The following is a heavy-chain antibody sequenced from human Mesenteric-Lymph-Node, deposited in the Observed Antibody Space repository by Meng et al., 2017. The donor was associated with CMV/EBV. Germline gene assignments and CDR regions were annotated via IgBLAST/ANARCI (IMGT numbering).Heavy chain of an antibody. CDR1: RFTFSNSW. J-gene: IGHJ5*02. D-gene: IGHD3-10*01. V-gene: IGHV3-7*01. CDR2: IKQDGSEK. CDR3: ARDLSSHYYSSGNYYTLRWFDP. Sequence: GESLKISCAASRFTFSNSWMRWVRQAPGKGLEWVANIKQDGSEKHYVDSVKGRFTISRDNAKNSLYLQMNSLRAEDTALYYCARDLSSHYYSSGNYYTLRWFDPWGQGTLVTVSS.